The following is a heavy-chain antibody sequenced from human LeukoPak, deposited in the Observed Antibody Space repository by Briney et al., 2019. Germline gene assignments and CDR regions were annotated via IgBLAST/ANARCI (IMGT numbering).Heavy chain of an antibody. CDR3: ARELGNYYYYGMDV. CDR2: ISYDGSNK. D-gene: IGHD6-13*01. Sequence: PGGSLRLSCAASGFTFSSYAMHWVRQAPGKGLEWVAVISYDGSNKYYADSVKGRFTIPRDNSKNTLYLQMNSLRAEDTAVYYCARELGNYYYYGMDVWGQGTTVTVSS. CDR1: GFTFSSYA. V-gene: IGHV3-30*04. J-gene: IGHJ6*02.